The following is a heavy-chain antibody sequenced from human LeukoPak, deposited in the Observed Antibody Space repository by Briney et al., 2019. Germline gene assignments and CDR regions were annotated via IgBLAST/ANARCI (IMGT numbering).Heavy chain of an antibody. J-gene: IGHJ4*02. CDR3: ATSNFWSGYSDY. V-gene: IGHV4-39*01. CDR1: GGSISSSSYY. CDR2: IYYSGST. Sequence: SETLSLTCTVSGGSISSSSYYWGWIRQPPGKGLEWIGSIYYSGSTYYNPSLKSRVTISVDTSKNQFSLKLSSVTAADTAVYYCATSNFWSGYSDYWGQGTLVTVSS. D-gene: IGHD3-3*01.